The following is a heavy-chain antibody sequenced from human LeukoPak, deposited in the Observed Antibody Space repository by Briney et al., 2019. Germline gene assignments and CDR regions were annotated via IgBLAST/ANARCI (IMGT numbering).Heavy chain of an antibody. CDR1: GFTVSSNY. Sequence: GGSLRLSCAASGFTVSSNYMSWVRQAPGKGLEWVSVLFSDGSTYYADSVKGRFTISRDNSKNTLYLQMNSLRAEDTAVYYCATILWFGESYYFDYWGQGTLVTVSS. D-gene: IGHD3-10*01. CDR2: LFSDGST. CDR3: ATILWFGESYYFDY. J-gene: IGHJ4*02. V-gene: IGHV3-66*01.